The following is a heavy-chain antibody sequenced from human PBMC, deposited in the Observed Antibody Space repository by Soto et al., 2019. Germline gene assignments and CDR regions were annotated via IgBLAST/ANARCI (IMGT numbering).Heavy chain of an antibody. Sequence: QVQLVQSGDEVKKPGASVKVSCKASGYTFTSYDMHWVRQAPGQGLEWMGIINPSGGSTSYAQKLQGRVNLTRDTSESTLYVDLRSLTSEDTAVDYCAREYYDAGSGYKGYYYYGMDVWGQGTPVTVSS. CDR2: INPSGGST. J-gene: IGHJ6*02. CDR1: GYTFTSYD. D-gene: IGHD3-22*01. V-gene: IGHV1-46*01. CDR3: AREYYDAGSGYKGYYYYGMDV.